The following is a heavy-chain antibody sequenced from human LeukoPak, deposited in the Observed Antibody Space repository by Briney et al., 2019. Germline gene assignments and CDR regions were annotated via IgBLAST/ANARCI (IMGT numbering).Heavy chain of an antibody. Sequence: SETLSLTCTVSGGSISSYYWSWIRQPPGKGLEWIGYIYYSGSTNYNPSLKSRVTISVDTSKNQFSLKLSSVTAADTAVYYCARLGRDGYNYPTPDYWGQGTLVTVSS. CDR3: ARLGRDGYNYPTPDY. V-gene: IGHV4-59*01. D-gene: IGHD5-24*01. CDR1: GGSISSYY. CDR2: IYYSGST. J-gene: IGHJ4*02.